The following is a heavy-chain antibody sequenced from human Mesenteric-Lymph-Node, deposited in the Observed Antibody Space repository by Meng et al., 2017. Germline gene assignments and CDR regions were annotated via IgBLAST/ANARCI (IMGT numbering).Heavy chain of an antibody. D-gene: IGHD6-19*01. J-gene: IGHJ5*02. CDR3: VRSSGWVRTGFDP. Sequence: QPQLQESGPGLVKPSQALSLTCTVSGGSISTSGYYWGWIRQPPGQGLEWIGSIGHSGITYYTPYLKSRVTVSIDTFKSQFYLKLTSVTAADTAVYYCVRSSGWVRTGFDPWGQGTLVTVSS. CDR2: IGHSGIT. V-gene: IGHV4-39*01. CDR1: GGSISTSGYY.